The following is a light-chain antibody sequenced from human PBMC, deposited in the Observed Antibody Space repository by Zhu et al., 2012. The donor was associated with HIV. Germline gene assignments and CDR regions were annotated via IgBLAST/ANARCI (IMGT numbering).Light chain of an antibody. V-gene: IGKV3-20*01. CDR1: QSIGSY. CDR3: QQYGDTPGYT. Sequence: EIVLTQSPGALSLSPGERATLSCRASQSIGSYLAWFQQKPGQAPRLLIYGASSRATGIPDRFSGSGSGTDFTLIISRLEPEDFAVYYCQQYGDTPGYTFGPGDQAGDQT. CDR2: GAS. J-gene: IGKJ2*01.